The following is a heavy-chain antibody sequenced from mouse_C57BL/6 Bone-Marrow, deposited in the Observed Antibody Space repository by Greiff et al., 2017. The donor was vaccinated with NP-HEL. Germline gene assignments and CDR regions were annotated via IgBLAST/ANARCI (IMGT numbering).Heavy chain of an antibody. CDR2: ISYSGST. J-gene: IGHJ2*01. V-gene: IGHV3-8*01. D-gene: IGHD1-1*01. Sequence: EVKVVESGPGLAKPSQTLSLTCSVTGYSITSDYWNWIRKFPGNKLEYMGYISYSGSTYYNPSLKSRISITRDTSKNQYYLQLNSVTTEDTATYDCARSTTVVPYYFDYWGQGTTLTVSS. CDR3: ARSTTVVPYYFDY. CDR1: GYSITSDY.